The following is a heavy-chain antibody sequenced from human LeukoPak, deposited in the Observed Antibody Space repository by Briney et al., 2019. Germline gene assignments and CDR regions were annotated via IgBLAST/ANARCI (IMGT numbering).Heavy chain of an antibody. CDR2: IYYSGST. J-gene: IGHJ5*02. CDR3: ARGGDPHSSGYYYWFDP. V-gene: IGHV4-59*01. Sequence: SETLSLTCTVSGGSISSYYWSWIRQPPGKGLEWIGYIYYSGSTNYNPSLKSRVTISVDTSKNQFSLKLSFVTAADTAVYYCARGGDPHSSGYYYWFDPWGQGTLVTVSS. CDR1: GGSISSYY. D-gene: IGHD3-22*01.